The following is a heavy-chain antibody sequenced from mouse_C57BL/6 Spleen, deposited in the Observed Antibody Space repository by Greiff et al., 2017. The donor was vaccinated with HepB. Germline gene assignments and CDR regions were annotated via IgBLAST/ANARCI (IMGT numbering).Heavy chain of an antibody. CDR2: IDPETGGT. D-gene: IGHD1-1*01. J-gene: IGHJ2*01. CDR3: TRQGGSSYVRDY. Sequence: VQLQQSGAELVRPGASVTLSCKASGYTFTDYEMHWVKQTPVHGLEWIGAIDPETGGTAYNQKFKGKAILTADKSSSTAYMELRSLTSEDSAVYYCTRQGGSSYVRDYWGQGTTLTVSS. CDR1: GYTFTDYE. V-gene: IGHV1-15*01.